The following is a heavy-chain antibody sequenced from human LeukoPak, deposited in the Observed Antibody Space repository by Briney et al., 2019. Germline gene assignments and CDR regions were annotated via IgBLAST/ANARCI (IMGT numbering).Heavy chain of an antibody. CDR3: ARSEPYYDILTGSRYKAFDI. J-gene: IGHJ3*02. CDR1: GGSISSYY. D-gene: IGHD3-9*01. CDR2: IYYSGST. Sequence: PSETLSLTCTVSGGSISSYYWSWIRQPPGKGLEWIGYIYYSGSTNYNPSPKSRVTISVDTSKNQFSLKLSSVTAADTAVYYCARSEPYYDILTGSRYKAFDIWAKGQWSPSLQ. V-gene: IGHV4-59*01.